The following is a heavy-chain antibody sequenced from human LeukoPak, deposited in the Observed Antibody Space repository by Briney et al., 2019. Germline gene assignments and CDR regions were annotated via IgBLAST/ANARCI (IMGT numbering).Heavy chain of an antibody. J-gene: IGHJ4*02. CDR2: IKQDGREK. CDR3: ARESIVATISHFDY. CDR1: GFTFSSYW. V-gene: IGHV3-7*01. Sequence: PGGSLRLSCAASGFTFSSYWMSWVRQAPGKGLEWVANIKQDGREKYYVDSVKGRFTISRDNAKNSLYLQMNSLRAEDTAVYYCARESIVATISHFDYWGQGTLVTVSS. D-gene: IGHD5-12*01.